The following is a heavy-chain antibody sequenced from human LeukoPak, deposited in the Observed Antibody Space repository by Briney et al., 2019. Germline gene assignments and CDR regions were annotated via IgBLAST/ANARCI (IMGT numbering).Heavy chain of an antibody. V-gene: IGHV4-39*01. J-gene: IGHJ3*02. Sequence: SETLSLTCTVSGGSISSSGYNWDWIRQPPGKGLEWIGNLYDSGSTYYNPSLKSRVTISVDTSNNQFSLKLSSVTATDTAVYYCAREYSSSSGRGAFDIWGQGTMVTVSS. CDR2: LYDSGST. D-gene: IGHD6-6*01. CDR1: GGSISSSGYN. CDR3: AREYSSSSGRGAFDI.